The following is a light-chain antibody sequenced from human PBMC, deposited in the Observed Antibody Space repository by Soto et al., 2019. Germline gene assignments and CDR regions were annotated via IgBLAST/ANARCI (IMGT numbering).Light chain of an antibody. V-gene: IGKV1-39*01. Sequence: DIQMTQSPSSLSASVGDRVTITCRASQSIGSYLNWYQQKPGKAPNLLIHGGSILQSGVPPRFSGGGGGTDFTLTISSLQPGNFATYYCHQYKSYLYSVGQGTKVDSK. J-gene: IGKJ2*01. CDR3: HQYKSYLYS. CDR1: QSIGSY. CDR2: GGS.